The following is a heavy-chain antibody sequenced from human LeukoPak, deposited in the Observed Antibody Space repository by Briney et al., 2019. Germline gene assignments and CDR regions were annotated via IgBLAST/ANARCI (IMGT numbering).Heavy chain of an antibody. V-gene: IGHV4-34*01. CDR1: GGSFSGYY. CDR3: ARPLTVAGTVSWAFDI. Sequence: AETLSLTCAVYGGSFSGYYWSWIRQPPGKGLEWMGEINHSGSTNYNPSLKSRVTISVDTSKNQFSLKLSSVTAADTAVYYCARPLTVAGTVSWAFDIWGQGTMVAVSS. CDR2: INHSGST. D-gene: IGHD6-19*01. J-gene: IGHJ3*02.